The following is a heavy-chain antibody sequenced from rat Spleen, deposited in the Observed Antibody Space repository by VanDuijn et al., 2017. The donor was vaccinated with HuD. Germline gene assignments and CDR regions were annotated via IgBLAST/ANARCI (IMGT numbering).Heavy chain of an antibody. V-gene: IGHV5S23*01. CDR1: GFTFSNYD. CDR3: ARREYNNYVYYFDY. J-gene: IGHJ2*01. CDR2: ISVGGSNT. Sequence: EVQLVESGGGLVQPGRSLKLSCAASGFTFSNYDMAWVRQAPAKGLEWVASISVGGSNTYYRDSVKGRFTVSRDNAKSTLHLQMNSLRSEDTATYFCARREYNNYVYYFDYWGQGVMVTVSS. D-gene: IGHD1-10*01.